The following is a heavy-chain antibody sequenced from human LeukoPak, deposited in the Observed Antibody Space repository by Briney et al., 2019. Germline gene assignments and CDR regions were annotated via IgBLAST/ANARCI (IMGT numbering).Heavy chain of an antibody. D-gene: IGHD2-2*01. V-gene: IGHV1-18*01. Sequence: ASVKVSCKASGYTFTSYGISWVRQAPGLGLEWIGWISVYYGNTNYAQNLQDRVTMTTDTSTSIAYMELRSLRSDDTAVYYCARDAYCSSTSCFPYYMDVWGTGTTVTVSS. J-gene: IGHJ6*03. CDR2: ISVYYGNT. CDR3: ARDAYCSSTSCFPYYMDV. CDR1: GYTFTSYG.